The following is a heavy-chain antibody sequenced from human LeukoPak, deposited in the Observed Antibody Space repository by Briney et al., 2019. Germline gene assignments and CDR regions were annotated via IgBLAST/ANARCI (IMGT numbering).Heavy chain of an antibody. CDR2: INSDGRST. J-gene: IGHJ4*02. CDR3: ARSRDSSSYYFDY. Sequence: QPGGSLRLSCAASGFMFSSYWMHWVRQAPGKGLVWVSRINSDGRSTSYADSVKGRFTISRDNAKNTLYLQMNSLRAEDTAVYYCARSRDSSSYYFDYWGQGTLVTVSS. CDR1: GFMFSSYW. D-gene: IGHD3-22*01. V-gene: IGHV3-74*01.